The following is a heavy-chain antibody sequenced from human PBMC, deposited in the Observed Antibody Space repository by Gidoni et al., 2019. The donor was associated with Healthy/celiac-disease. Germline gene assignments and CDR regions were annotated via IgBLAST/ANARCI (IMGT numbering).Heavy chain of an antibody. D-gene: IGHD3-3*01. CDR3: ATDQGRFLEWLLIG. CDR2: FDPEDGET. J-gene: IGHJ4*02. Sequence: LQAPGKGLEWMGGFDPEDGETIYAQKFQGRVTMTEDTSTDTAYMELSSLRSEDTAVYYCATDQGRFLEWLLIGWGQGTLVTVSS. V-gene: IGHV1-24*01.